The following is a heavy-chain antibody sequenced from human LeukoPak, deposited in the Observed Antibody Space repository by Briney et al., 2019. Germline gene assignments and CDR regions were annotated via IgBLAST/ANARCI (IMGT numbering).Heavy chain of an antibody. CDR3: ARGRGSSSGWRRFDY. Sequence: ASVKVSCTASGYTFTNYDINWVRQATGQGLEWMGWMNPNSGNTGYAQKFQGRVTMTRNTSISTAYMELSSLKAEDTAVYYCARGRGSSSGWRRFDYWGQGSLVTVSS. CDR2: MNPNSGNT. D-gene: IGHD6-19*01. J-gene: IGHJ4*02. CDR1: GYTFTNYD. V-gene: IGHV1-8*01.